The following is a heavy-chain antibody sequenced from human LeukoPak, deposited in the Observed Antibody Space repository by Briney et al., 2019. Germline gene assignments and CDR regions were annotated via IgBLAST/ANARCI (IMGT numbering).Heavy chain of an antibody. Sequence: SVKVSCKASGFTFPRSVMQWVRQARGQRLEWIGWIVVGSGNTNYAQKSQERVTITRDMSTSTAYMELSSLRSEDTAVYYCAADLGPHGDHDIWGQGTMVTVSS. CDR2: IVVGSGNT. CDR3: AADLGPHGDHDI. J-gene: IGHJ3*02. CDR1: GFTFPRSV. V-gene: IGHV1-58*02. D-gene: IGHD7-27*01.